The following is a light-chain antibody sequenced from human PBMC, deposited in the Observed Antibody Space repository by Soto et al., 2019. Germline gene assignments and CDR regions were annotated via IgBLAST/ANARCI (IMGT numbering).Light chain of an antibody. Sequence: QTVVTQSPSASASLGASVKLTCTLSSGHSSYAIAWHQQQPEKGPRYLMKVNSDGSHSKGDGIPDRLSGSSSGAERYLTISSLQSEDEADYYCQTWGTDIHVVFGGGIKLTVL. V-gene: IGLV4-69*01. J-gene: IGLJ2*01. CDR2: VNSDGSH. CDR3: QTWGTDIHVV. CDR1: SGHSSYA.